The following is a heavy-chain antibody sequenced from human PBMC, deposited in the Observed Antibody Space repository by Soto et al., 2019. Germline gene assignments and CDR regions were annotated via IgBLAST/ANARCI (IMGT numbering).Heavy chain of an antibody. V-gene: IGHV3-11*01. CDR3: ARDYSSSRYYGMDV. Sequence: GGSLRLSCGASGFTFSDYYMSWIRQAPGKGLEWVSYISSSGSTIYYADSVKGRFTISRDNAKDSLYLQMNSLRAEDTAVYYCARDYSSSRYYGMDVWGQGTTVTVSS. CDR2: ISSSGSTI. J-gene: IGHJ6*02. CDR1: GFTFSDYY. D-gene: IGHD6-6*01.